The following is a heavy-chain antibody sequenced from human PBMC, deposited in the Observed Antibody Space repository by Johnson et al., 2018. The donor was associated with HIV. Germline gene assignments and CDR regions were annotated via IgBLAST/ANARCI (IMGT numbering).Heavy chain of an antibody. V-gene: IGHV3-30-3*01. CDR3: ARDPLVSSWFEGDAFDI. J-gene: IGHJ3*02. Sequence: VQVVESGGGVVQPGRSLRLSCAASGLTFSSYAIHWVRQAPGKGLEWVAVISYDGSNKYYADSVKGRFTISRDNSKNTLYLQMNSLRVEDPAVYYCARDPLVSSWFEGDAFDIWGQGTMVTVS. CDR1: GLTFSSYA. CDR2: ISYDGSNK. D-gene: IGHD6-13*01.